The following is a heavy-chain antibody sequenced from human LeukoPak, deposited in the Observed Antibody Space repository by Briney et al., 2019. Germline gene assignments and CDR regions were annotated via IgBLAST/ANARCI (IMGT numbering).Heavy chain of an antibody. D-gene: IGHD3-3*01. CDR1: GGSFSGYY. CDR3: ARSEGQGTIFGVVRPRYYYYGMDV. J-gene: IGHJ6*02. Sequence: SETLSLTCAVYGGSFSGYYWSWVRQPPGKGLEWIGEINHSGSTNYNPSLKSRVTISVDTSKNQFSLKLSSVTAADTAVYYCARSEGQGTIFGVVRPRYYYYGMDVWGQGTTVTVSS. V-gene: IGHV4-34*01. CDR2: INHSGST.